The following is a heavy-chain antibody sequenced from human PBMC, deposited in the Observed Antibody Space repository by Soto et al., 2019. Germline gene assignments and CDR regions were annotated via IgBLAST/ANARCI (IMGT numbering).Heavy chain of an antibody. Sequence: ASVEVSCKASGYTFTGYYMHWVRQAPGQGLEWMGIINPSGGSTSYAQKFQGRVTMTRDTSKSTVYMELRSLRSEDTAVYYCARDQPYYYCSGSYPRLDYWGQGTLVTVSS. CDR1: GYTFTGYY. D-gene: IGHD3-10*01. V-gene: IGHV1-46*01. CDR3: ARDQPYYYCSGSYPRLDY. J-gene: IGHJ4*02. CDR2: INPSGGST.